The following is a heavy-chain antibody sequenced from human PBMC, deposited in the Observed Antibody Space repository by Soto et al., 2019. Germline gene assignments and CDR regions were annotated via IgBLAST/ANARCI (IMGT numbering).Heavy chain of an antibody. J-gene: IGHJ6*02. CDR1: GDSVSSNSAA. V-gene: IGHV6-1*01. CDR2: TYYRSKWYN. CDR3: ARGGSNSWGDYYYYYGMDV. Sequence: SQTLSLTCAISGDSVSSNSAAWNWIRQPPSRGLEWLGRTYYRSKWYNDYAVSVKSRITINPDTSKNQFSLQLNSVTPEDTAVYYCARGGSNSWGDYYYYYGMDVWGQGTTVTVSS. D-gene: IGHD6-13*01.